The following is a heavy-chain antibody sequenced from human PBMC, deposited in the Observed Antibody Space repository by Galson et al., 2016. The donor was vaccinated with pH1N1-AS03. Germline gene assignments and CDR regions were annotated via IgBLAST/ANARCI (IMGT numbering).Heavy chain of an antibody. CDR1: GFTFGEYS. J-gene: IGHJ6*03. CDR2: IRSKTYGGTT. V-gene: IGHV3-49*03. D-gene: IGHD2-15*01. Sequence: SLRLSCAASGFTFGEYSMSWFRQAPGKGLEWIGFIRSKTYGGTTEYAASVKGRFTISRDDSNNIAYLRVNSLKTEDTAVFYCTRAGGRGYYSYYMDVWGKGTTVTVSS. CDR3: TRAGGRGYYSYYMDV.